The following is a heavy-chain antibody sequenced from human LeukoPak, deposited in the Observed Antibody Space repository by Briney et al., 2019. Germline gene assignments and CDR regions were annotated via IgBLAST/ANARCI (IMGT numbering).Heavy chain of an antibody. D-gene: IGHD3-16*02. CDR1: GGSISSYY. CDR2: IYYSGST. CDR3: ARVSVWGSYRSVFDY. Sequence: PSETLSLTCTVSGGSISSYYWSWIRQPPGKGLEWIGYIYYSGSTNYNPSLKSRVTISVDTSKNQFSLKLSSVTAADTAVYYCARVSVWGSYRSVFDYWGQGTLVTVSS. J-gene: IGHJ4*02. V-gene: IGHV4-59*01.